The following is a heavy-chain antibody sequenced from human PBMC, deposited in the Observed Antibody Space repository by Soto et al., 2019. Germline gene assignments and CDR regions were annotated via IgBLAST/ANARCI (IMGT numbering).Heavy chain of an antibody. J-gene: IGHJ5*01. Sequence: EVHLLESGGALVQPGGSLTLSCAASGFSFSDDAMSWVRQAPGKGLEWVSSISRTGDSAYYADSVKGRFAISRDRSKNRLSLQLNSLRIEATAAYYCAKGPDGSGYYHNWFDSWGQGTLITVSS. CDR2: ISRTGDSA. D-gene: IGHD3-22*01. V-gene: IGHV3-23*01. CDR1: GFSFSDDA. CDR3: AKGPDGSGYYHNWFDS.